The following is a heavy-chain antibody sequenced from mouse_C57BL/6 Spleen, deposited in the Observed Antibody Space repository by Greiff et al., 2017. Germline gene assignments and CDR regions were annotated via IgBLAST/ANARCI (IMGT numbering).Heavy chain of an antibody. CDR1: GFTFSDYY. Sequence: EVHLVESEGGLVQPGSSMKLSCTASGFTFSDYYMAWVSQVPEKGLEWVANINYDGSSTYYLDSLKSRFIISRDNAKNILYLQMSSLKSEDTATYYCARDRDYGSSYYAMDYWGQGTSVTVSS. D-gene: IGHD1-1*01. CDR2: INYDGSST. J-gene: IGHJ4*01. V-gene: IGHV5-16*01. CDR3: ARDRDYGSSYYAMDY.